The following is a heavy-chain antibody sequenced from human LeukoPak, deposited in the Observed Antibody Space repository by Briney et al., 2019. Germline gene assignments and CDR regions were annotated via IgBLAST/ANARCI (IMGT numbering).Heavy chain of an antibody. Sequence: SETLSLTCTVSGGSISSSSYYWGWIHQPPGKGLEWIGSIYYSGSTYYNPSLKSRVTVSVDTSKNQFSLKLSSVTAADTAVYYCASPSTYYDFWSTPFDPWGQGTLVTVSS. V-gene: IGHV4-39*01. J-gene: IGHJ5*02. D-gene: IGHD3-3*01. CDR2: IYYSGST. CDR3: ASPSTYYDFWSTPFDP. CDR1: GGSISSSSYY.